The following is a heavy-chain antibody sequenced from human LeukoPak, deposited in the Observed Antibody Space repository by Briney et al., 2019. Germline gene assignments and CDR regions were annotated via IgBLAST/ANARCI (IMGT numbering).Heavy chain of an antibody. J-gene: IGHJ4*02. CDR1: GFTFSSYW. CDR2: IKQDGSEK. CDR3: PRPHGGNSKSVFDY. D-gene: IGHD4-23*01. V-gene: IGHV3-7*01. Sequence: GGSLRLSCAAYGFTFSSYWMSWVRQAPGKGLEWLANIKQDGSEKYYVDSVKGRFTISRDNAKNSLYLQMNSLRAEDTAVYYYPRPHGGNSKSVFDYWGQGTLVTVSS.